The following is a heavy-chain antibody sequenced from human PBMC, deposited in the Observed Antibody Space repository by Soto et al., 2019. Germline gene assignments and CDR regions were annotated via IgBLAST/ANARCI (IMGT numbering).Heavy chain of an antibody. CDR3: ARDVAAAGTWFDP. CDR2: ISRTGNTI. J-gene: IGHJ5*02. V-gene: IGHV3-48*03. Sequence: VGSLRLSCGASGFTFSSYEMNWFRQAPGKGPELVSYISRTGNTIYYADSVKGRFTISRDNAKNSLYLQMNSLRAEDTCVYYCARDVAAAGTWFDPWGQGTLVTVSS. D-gene: IGHD6-13*01. CDR1: GFTFSSYE.